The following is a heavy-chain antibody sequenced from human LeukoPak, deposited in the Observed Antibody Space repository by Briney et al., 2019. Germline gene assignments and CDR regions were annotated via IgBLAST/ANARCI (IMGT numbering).Heavy chain of an antibody. J-gene: IGHJ4*02. D-gene: IGHD3-3*01. Sequence: ASVKVSCKASGYTFTRNGISWVRQAPGQGLEWMGWISAYNGNTNYAQKLQGRVTMTTDTSTSTAYMELRSLRSDDTAVYYCARGGYDFWSGYRYPIDYWGQGTLVTVSS. V-gene: IGHV1-18*01. CDR3: ARGGYDFWSGYRYPIDY. CDR1: GYTFTRNG. CDR2: ISAYNGNT.